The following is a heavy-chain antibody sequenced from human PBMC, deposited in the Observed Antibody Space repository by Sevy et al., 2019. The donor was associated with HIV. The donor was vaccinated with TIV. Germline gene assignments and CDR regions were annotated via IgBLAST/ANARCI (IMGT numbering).Heavy chain of an antibody. J-gene: IGHJ4*02. CDR1: AYTFTTHW. CDR3: ARLDSYSIGWSPRYYFDY. Sequence: GESLKISCKGSAYTFTTHWIGWVRQMPGKGLEWMGIMSPGDSDPRCSPSFQGQVTMSVDKSVSTAYLQWHSLETSDTAIYYCARLDSYSIGWSPRYYFDYWGQRTLVTVSS. V-gene: IGHV5-51*01. D-gene: IGHD6-19*01. CDR2: MSPGDSDP.